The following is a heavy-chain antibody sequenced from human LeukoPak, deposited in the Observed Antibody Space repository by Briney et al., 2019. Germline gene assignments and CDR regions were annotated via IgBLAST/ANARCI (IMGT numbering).Heavy chain of an antibody. CDR1: GYTFTGYY. CDR3: AREGSGDWHSSTPNDY. CDR2: INPNSGGT. V-gene: IGHV1-2*02. D-gene: IGHD2-21*02. J-gene: IGHJ4*02. Sequence: ASVKVSCKASGYTFTGYYMHWVRQAPGQGLEWMGWINPNSGGTNYAQKFQGRVTMTRDTSISTAYMELSRLRSDDTAVYYCAREGSGDWHSSTPNDYWGQGTLVTVSS.